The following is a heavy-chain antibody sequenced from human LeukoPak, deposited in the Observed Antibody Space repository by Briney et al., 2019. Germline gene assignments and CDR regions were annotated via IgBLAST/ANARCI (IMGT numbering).Heavy chain of an antibody. J-gene: IGHJ3*02. Sequence: ASVRVSCKRSGYTFSTYGICWVRHAPGQGREWMWWICTYNGNTYYALKLQGRVTMTTDTSTSTAYMELRSLRSDDTAVYYCAREKTRLAAGDAFDIWGQGTMVTVSS. CDR3: AREKTRLAAGDAFDI. CDR1: GYTFSTYG. CDR2: ICTYNGNT. V-gene: IGHV1-18*01. D-gene: IGHD6-13*01.